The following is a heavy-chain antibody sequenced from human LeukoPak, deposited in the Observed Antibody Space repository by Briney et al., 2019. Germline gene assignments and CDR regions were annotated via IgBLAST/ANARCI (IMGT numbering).Heavy chain of an antibody. CDR2: IGAYNGNT. D-gene: IGHD3-10*01. V-gene: IGHV1-18*01. CDR1: GYTFTSYG. J-gene: IGHJ4*02. Sequence: GASVKVSCKASGYTFTSYGISWVRQAPGQGLEWMGWIGAYNGNTNYAQKLQGRVTMTTDTSTSTAYMELRSLRSDDTAVYYCARELLWFGEPSCFDYWGQGTLVTVSS. CDR3: ARELLWFGEPSCFDY.